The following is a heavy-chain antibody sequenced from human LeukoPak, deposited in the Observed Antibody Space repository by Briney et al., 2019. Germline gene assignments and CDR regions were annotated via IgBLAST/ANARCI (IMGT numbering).Heavy chain of an antibody. V-gene: IGHV4-59*01. J-gene: IGHJ3*02. Sequence: SETLSLTCTVSGGSISSYYWSWIRQPPGKGLEGIGYIYYSGSTNYNPSLKSRVTISVDTSKNQFSLKLSSVTAADTAVYYCAREVVPHHGAFDIWGQGTMVTVSS. CDR3: AREVVPHHGAFDI. CDR1: GGSISSYY. CDR2: IYYSGST. D-gene: IGHD2-15*01.